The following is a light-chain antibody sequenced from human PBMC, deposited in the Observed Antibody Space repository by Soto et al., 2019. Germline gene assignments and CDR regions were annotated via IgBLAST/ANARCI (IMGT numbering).Light chain of an antibody. Sequence: DIQMTQSPSTLSASVGDRVTITCRASHSISSWLAWYQQKPGKAPKLLIYKASSLESGVPSRFSGSGSGTEFTLTISSLQPDDIATYYCQHYHTYRTFGQGTKVEIK. V-gene: IGKV1-5*03. CDR1: HSISSW. CDR2: KAS. J-gene: IGKJ1*01. CDR3: QHYHTYRT.